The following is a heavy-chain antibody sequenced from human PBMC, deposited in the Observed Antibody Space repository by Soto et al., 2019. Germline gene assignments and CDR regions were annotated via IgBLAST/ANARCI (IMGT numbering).Heavy chain of an antibody. CDR3: ARSSGGNFGIIIEGSNWFDP. Sequence: GASVKVSCKTSGYSFITFYMHWVRQAPGQGLEWMGIINPSGGATSYTHKFQGRVTMTRDTSTTTVYMELSGLRSDDTAIYYCARSSGGNFGIIIEGSNWFDPWGQGTLVTVSS. J-gene: IGHJ5*02. CDR2: INPSGGAT. CDR1: GYSFITFY. D-gene: IGHD3-3*01. V-gene: IGHV1-46*01.